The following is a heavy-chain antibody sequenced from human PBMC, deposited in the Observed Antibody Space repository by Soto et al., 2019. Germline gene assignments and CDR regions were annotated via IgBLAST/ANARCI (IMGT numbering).Heavy chain of an antibody. V-gene: IGHV4-39*01. CDR1: GESISSSSYY. J-gene: IGHJ4*02. Sequence: SETLSLTXIVSGESISSSSYYWGWIRPPPGKGLEWIGSIYYSGRTYYNPSFKSRVTISIDTSKNQFSLKLSSVTATDTAVYHCARQRTTVVTQAYFDHWGQGALVTVSS. CDR2: IYYSGRT. D-gene: IGHD2-21*02. CDR3: ARQRTTVVTQAYFDH.